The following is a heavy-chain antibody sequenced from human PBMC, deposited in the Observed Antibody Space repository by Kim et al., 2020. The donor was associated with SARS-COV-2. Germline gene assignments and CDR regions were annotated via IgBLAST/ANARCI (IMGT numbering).Heavy chain of an antibody. D-gene: IGHD6-19*01. CDR1: GFTFSDYW. CDR3: ARGLAVADY. CDR2: IKQDGSEK. Sequence: GGSLRLSCAASGFTFSDYWMTWVRQAPGKGLEWVANIKQDGSEKYYVDSVKGRFTISRDNAKNSLYLQMNSLRAADTAVFYCARGLAVADYWGQGTLVTVSS. J-gene: IGHJ4*02. V-gene: IGHV3-7*04.